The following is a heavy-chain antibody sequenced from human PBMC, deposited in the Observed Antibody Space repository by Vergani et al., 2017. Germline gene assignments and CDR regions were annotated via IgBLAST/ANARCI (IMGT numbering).Heavy chain of an antibody. J-gene: IGHJ4*02. CDR3: TKGSRGYTGYFFDY. CDR1: GFIFSDYY. V-gene: IGHV3-11*01. CDR2: VSGSSATP. D-gene: IGHD5-12*01. Sequence: QVQLVESGGGLVKPGGSLRLSCVASGFIFSDYYMSWIRQAPGKGLEWVSSVSGSSATPYYADSVKGRFIISRDNSKNTLHLQMNSLRADDTAVYYCTKGSRGYTGYFFDYWGQGTLATVSS.